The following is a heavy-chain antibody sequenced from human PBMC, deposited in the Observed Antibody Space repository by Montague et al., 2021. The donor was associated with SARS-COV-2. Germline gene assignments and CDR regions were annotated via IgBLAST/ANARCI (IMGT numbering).Heavy chain of an antibody. CDR2: IYYTGST. CDR3: ARGGGWKRHFDY. Sequence: SETLSLTCNVSGGSINNYYWSWIRQSPGRGLEWIGYIYYTGSTTRNPSRDSRVTISLDTSRDLVSLELRSLTAADTAVYYCARGGGWKRHFDYWGQGTLVAVSS. V-gene: IGHV4-59*01. J-gene: IGHJ4*02. D-gene: IGHD4-23*01. CDR1: GGSINNYY.